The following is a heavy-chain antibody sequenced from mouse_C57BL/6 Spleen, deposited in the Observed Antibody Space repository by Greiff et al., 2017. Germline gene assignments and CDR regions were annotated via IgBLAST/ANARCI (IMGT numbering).Heavy chain of an antibody. CDR1: GYTFTSYG. D-gene: IGHD2-4*01. J-gene: IGHJ2*01. CDR2: IYPRSGNT. CDR3: ALYYDYDEDYFDY. Sequence: QVQLKESGAELARPGASVKLSCKASGYTFTSYGISWVKQRTGQGLEWIGEIYPRSGNTYYNEKFKGKATLTADKSSSTAYMELRSLTSEDSAVYFCALYYDYDEDYFDYWGQGTTLTVSS. V-gene: IGHV1-81*01.